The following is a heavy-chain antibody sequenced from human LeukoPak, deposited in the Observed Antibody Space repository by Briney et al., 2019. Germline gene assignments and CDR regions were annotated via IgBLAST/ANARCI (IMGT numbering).Heavy chain of an antibody. V-gene: IGHV3-30*02. Sequence: GGSLRLSCAASGFTFSSYGMHWVRQAPGKGLEWVAFIRYDGSNKYYADSVKGRFTISRDNSKNTLYLQMNSLRAEDTAVYYCAKPSGRYSSSWSLDYWGQGTLVTVSS. CDR1: GFTFSSYG. CDR3: AKPSGRYSSSWSLDY. D-gene: IGHD6-13*01. CDR2: IRYDGSNK. J-gene: IGHJ4*02.